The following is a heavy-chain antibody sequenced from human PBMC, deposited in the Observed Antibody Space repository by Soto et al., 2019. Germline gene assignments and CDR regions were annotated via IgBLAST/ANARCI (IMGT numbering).Heavy chain of an antibody. CDR2: ISYDGSNT. Sequence: AGGSLRLSCAASGFSIGSHYMHWVRQGPGKGLEWVALISYDGSNTYYADSVKGRSTISRDNSKNTLYLQMNSLRAEDTAVYYCARAEGSYGYIFLSHWGQGTLVTVSS. CDR1: GFSIGSHY. D-gene: IGHD5-18*01. V-gene: IGHV3-30*03. CDR3: ARAEGSYGYIFLSH. J-gene: IGHJ4*02.